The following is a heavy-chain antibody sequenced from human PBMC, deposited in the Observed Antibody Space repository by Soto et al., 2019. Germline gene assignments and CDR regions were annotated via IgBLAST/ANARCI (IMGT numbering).Heavy chain of an antibody. J-gene: IGHJ6*02. V-gene: IGHV3-74*01. CDR2: INTDGGGA. Sequence: EVQLVESGGDLVQPGGSLRLSCAASGFTFSSYWMHWVRQAPGKGLVWVSRINTDGGGATYADSVKGRFTISRDNAKNTLYLQMNSLRAEDTAVYYCARDYSYGLDVWGQGTAVTGSS. CDR3: ARDYSYGLDV. CDR1: GFTFSSYW.